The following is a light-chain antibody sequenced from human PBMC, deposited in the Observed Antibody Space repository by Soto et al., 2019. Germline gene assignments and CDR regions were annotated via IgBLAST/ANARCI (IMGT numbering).Light chain of an antibody. Sequence: EIVLTQSPATLSVSPGDRATLSCRASQSVSSNLAWYQQKPGQAPRLLIYRASTRATGIPARFSGSGSGTEFTLTISSLQSEDFAVYYCQQYHDWPPLTFGGGTKV. CDR1: QSVSSN. V-gene: IGKV3-15*01. CDR2: RAS. J-gene: IGKJ4*01. CDR3: QQYHDWPPLT.